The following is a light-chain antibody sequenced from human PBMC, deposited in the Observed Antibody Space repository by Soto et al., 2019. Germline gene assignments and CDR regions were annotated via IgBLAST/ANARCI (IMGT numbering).Light chain of an antibody. Sequence: EIVLTQSPATLSLSPGERATLSCRATQGVSSYLAWYQQKPGQAPRLLLYDTSKRATGIPARFSCSGSGTVFSLTISSLAPVDFAVFYCQQHTNWPRSSSFGPGTKVDIK. J-gene: IGKJ3*01. CDR1: QGVSSY. CDR2: DTS. CDR3: QQHTNWPRSSS. V-gene: IGKV3-11*01.